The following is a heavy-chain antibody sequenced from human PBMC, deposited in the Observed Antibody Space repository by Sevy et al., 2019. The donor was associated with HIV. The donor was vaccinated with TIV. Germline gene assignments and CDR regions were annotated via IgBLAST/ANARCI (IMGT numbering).Heavy chain of an antibody. CDR3: AKVTYYYDSRGYPNYDFDY. V-gene: IGHV4-59*13. J-gene: IGHJ4*02. Sequence: SETLSLTCTVSGGSITSYYWSWFRQPPGNGLEWIGLIYNNGNTNYNPALRSGVTNSVDRSKNQFSLKVSSVTAADTAVYYCAKVTYYYDSRGYPNYDFDYWGQGTLVTVSS. D-gene: IGHD3-22*01. CDR1: GGSITSYY. CDR2: IYNNGNT.